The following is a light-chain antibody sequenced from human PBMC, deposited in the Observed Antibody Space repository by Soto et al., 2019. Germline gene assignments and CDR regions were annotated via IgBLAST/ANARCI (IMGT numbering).Light chain of an antibody. Sequence: DTQMTQSPSSLSASVGDGFTITCRASQSVSYYLNWYQQKAGQAPKLLIYAATTLQSGVPARFSGGGSGTHFTLTISSLQPEDFATYYCQQSYSNHLTFGGGTKVDIK. V-gene: IGKV1-39*01. J-gene: IGKJ4*01. CDR2: AAT. CDR1: QSVSYY. CDR3: QQSYSNHLT.